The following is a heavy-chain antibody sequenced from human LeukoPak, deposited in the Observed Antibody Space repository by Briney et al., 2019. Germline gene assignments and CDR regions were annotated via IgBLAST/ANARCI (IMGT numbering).Heavy chain of an antibody. CDR1: GFTFSDYY. D-gene: IGHD3-22*01. CDR3: ARGGSRGYYYDSRGAFDI. Sequence: PGGSLRLSCAASGFTFSDYYMTWIRQAPGKGLEWVSYISGSGSAIYYADSVKGRFTISRDNAQNSLYLQMDSLRAEDTAVYYCARGGSRGYYYDSRGAFDIWGQGTMVSVSS. CDR2: ISGSGSAI. J-gene: IGHJ3*02. V-gene: IGHV3-11*04.